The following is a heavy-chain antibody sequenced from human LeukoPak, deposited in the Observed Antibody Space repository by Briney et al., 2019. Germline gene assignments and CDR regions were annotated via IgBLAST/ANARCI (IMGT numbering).Heavy chain of an antibody. Sequence: GGSLRLSCAASGFTFSSYWMTWVRHAPGKGLEWVSNIKQDGTATYYVDSVKVRFTISRDNAKNSLYLQMNSLRAEDTAVYYCARGWFDCWGQGTLVTVSS. CDR3: ARGWFDC. J-gene: IGHJ4*02. D-gene: IGHD5-24*01. V-gene: IGHV3-7*04. CDR1: GFTFSSYW. CDR2: IKQDGTAT.